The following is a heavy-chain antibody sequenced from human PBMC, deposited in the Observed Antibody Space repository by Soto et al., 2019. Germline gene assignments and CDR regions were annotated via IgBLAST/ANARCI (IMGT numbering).Heavy chain of an antibody. CDR2: IYYSAST. CDR3: ARGWAGSSASFDY. CDR1: GGSISSYY. V-gene: IGHV4-59*01. Sequence: QVQLQESGPGLVKPSETLSLTCTVSGGSISSYYWSWIRQPPGKGLEWIGYIYYSASTNYNPSLKSRVTISVDTSKNQFSLKLSSVTAADTAVYYCARGWAGSSASFDYWGQGTLVTVSS. J-gene: IGHJ4*02. D-gene: IGHD6-19*01.